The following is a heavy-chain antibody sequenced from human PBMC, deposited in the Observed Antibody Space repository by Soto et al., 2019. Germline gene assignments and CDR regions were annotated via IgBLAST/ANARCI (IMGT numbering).Heavy chain of an antibody. D-gene: IGHD5-18*01. V-gene: IGHV4-30-4*01. J-gene: IGHJ6*02. CDR3: ARGNLEIQVSYGPTPYCYYYYGMDV. CDR2: IYYSGST. Sequence: QVQLQESGPGLVKPSQTLSLTCTVSGGSISSGDYYWSWIRQPPGKGLEWIGYIYYSGSTYYNPSLKSRVTMSVDTSKNQFSLKLSSVTAADTAVYYCARGNLEIQVSYGPTPYCYYYYGMDVWGQGTTVTVSS. CDR1: GGSISSGDYY.